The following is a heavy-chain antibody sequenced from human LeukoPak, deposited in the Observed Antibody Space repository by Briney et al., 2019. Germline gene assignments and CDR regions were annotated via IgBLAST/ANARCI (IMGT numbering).Heavy chain of an antibody. Sequence: GASVKVSCKASGYTFTSYGISWVRQAPGQGLEWMGWINPNSGGTNYAQKFQGRVTMTRDTSISTAYMELSRLRSDDTAVYYCARVSFEKNIDYWGQGTLVTVSS. CDR1: GYTFTSYG. D-gene: IGHD2-15*01. CDR2: INPNSGGT. J-gene: IGHJ4*02. V-gene: IGHV1-2*02. CDR3: ARVSFEKNIDY.